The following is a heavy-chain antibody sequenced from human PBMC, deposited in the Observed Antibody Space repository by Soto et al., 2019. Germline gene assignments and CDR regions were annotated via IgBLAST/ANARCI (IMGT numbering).Heavy chain of an antibody. D-gene: IGHD3-9*01. J-gene: IGHJ4*02. CDR1: GGTFSSYA. CDR2: IIPIFGTA. CDR3: ARDQVGLRYFDVEGYFDY. Sequence: GASVKVSCKAAGGTFSSYAISWVRQAPGQGLEWMGGIIPIFGTANYAQKFQGRVTITADESTSTAYMELSSLRSEDTAVYYCARDQVGLRYFDVEGYFDYWGQGTLVTVSS. V-gene: IGHV1-69*13.